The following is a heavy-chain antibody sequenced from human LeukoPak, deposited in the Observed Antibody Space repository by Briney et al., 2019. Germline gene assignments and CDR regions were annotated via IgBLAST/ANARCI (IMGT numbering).Heavy chain of an antibody. J-gene: IGHJ5*02. Sequence: GGSLTLSCAASGLTFNRYWMDWVRQAPGKGLVWVSRINPDGTGTDYADTVKGRFTISRDNAKNTLYLQMNSLGADDTAVYYCANVYCASDCYSWGQGALVTVSS. CDR2: INPDGTGT. CDR3: ANVYCASDCYS. CDR1: GLTFNRYW. D-gene: IGHD2-21*02. V-gene: IGHV3-74*01.